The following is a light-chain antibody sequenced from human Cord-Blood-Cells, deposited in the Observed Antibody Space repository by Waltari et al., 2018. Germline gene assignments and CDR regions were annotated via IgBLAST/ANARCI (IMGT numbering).Light chain of an antibody. CDR1: QSVSSY. V-gene: IGKV3-11*01. Sequence: DIVLTQSPATLSLSPGARATLPCRASQSVSSYLAWYQQKPGQAPRLLIYDASNRATGIPARFSGSGSGTDFTLTISSLEPEDFAVYYCQQRSNWPITFGQGTRLEIK. J-gene: IGKJ5*01. CDR3: QQRSNWPIT. CDR2: DAS.